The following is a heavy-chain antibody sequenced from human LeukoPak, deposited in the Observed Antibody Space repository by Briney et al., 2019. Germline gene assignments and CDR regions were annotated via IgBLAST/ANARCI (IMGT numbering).Heavy chain of an antibody. CDR3: ARDAEGRRYSPQDY. CDR1: GFTVSSNY. CDR2: IYSGGST. D-gene: IGHD5-18*01. V-gene: IGHV3-53*01. Sequence: QTGGSLRLSCAASGFTVSSNYMSWVRQAPGKGLEWVSVIYSGGSTYYADSVKGRFTISRDNAKKTLFLQMSSLRVEDTAVYYCARDAEGRRYSPQDYWGQGSLVTVSS. J-gene: IGHJ4*02.